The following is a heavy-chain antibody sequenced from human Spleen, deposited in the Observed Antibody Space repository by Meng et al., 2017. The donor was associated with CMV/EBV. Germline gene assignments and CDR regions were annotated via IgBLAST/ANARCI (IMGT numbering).Heavy chain of an antibody. Sequence: GESLKISCAASGFTFSSYAMSWVRQAAGKGLEWVSAISGSGGSTYYADSMKGRFTISRDNSKNTLYLQMNSLRAEDTAVYYCARGGGNSPSSRYFDYWGQGTLVTVSS. CDR2: ISGSGGST. D-gene: IGHD4-23*01. J-gene: IGHJ4*02. CDR1: GFTFSSYA. CDR3: ARGGGNSPSSRYFDY. V-gene: IGHV3-23*01.